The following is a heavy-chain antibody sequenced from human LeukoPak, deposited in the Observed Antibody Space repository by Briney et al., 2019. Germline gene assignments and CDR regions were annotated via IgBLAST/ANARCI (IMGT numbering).Heavy chain of an antibody. Sequence: ASVKVSCKASGYTFTSYYMHWVRQAPGQGLEWMGCINTNTGNPTYAQGLTGRFVFSLDTSVSTAYLQISSLKAEDTAVYYCAREVRAFDYWGQGTLVTVSS. D-gene: IGHD4-11*01. CDR3: AREVRAFDY. CDR2: INTNTGNP. J-gene: IGHJ4*02. CDR1: GYTFTSYY. V-gene: IGHV7-4-1*02.